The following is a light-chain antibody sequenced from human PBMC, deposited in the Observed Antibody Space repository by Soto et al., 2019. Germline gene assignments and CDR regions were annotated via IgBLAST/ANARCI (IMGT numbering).Light chain of an antibody. CDR1: SSNIGAGHD. CDR3: QSYDSGLSGSEV. V-gene: IGLV1-40*01. J-gene: IGLJ1*01. CDR2: GNG. Sequence: QAVVTQPPSVSGAPGQRVTISCTGSSSNIGAGHDVHWYQQLPGTAPKLLIYGNGNRPSGVPDRFSGSKSGTSASLAITGLRAEDEADYYCQSYDSGLSGSEVFGTGTKVTVL.